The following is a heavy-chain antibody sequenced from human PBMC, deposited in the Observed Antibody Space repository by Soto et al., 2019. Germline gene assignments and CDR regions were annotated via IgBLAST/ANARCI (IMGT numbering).Heavy chain of an antibody. J-gene: IGHJ6*02. CDR3: ARDGSDSYGLDV. CDR2: IYNGGNT. CDR1: GGSIISYY. V-gene: IGHV4-4*07. D-gene: IGHD3-10*01. Sequence: PSETLSLTCTVSGGSIISYYWIFIRQSAGKGLEWIGRIYNGGNTQYNPSLKSRVTMSADTSKNQFSLRLNSVTAADTAVYYCARDGSDSYGLDVWGQGTTVTVSS.